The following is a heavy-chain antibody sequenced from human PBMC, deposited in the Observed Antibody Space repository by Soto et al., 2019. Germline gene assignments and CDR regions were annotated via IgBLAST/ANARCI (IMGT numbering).Heavy chain of an antibody. CDR3: ARNYDSSSAIPSA. Sequence: PGGSLRLSCAASGFTFSSYPMHWVRQPPGKGLEWVAIISYDGRNKNYADSVKGRFTISRDNSKNTLYLQINSLRAEDTAVYYCARNYDSSSAIPSAWGQGTLVTVSS. CDR2: ISYDGRNK. CDR1: GFTFSSYP. J-gene: IGHJ5*02. D-gene: IGHD3-22*01. V-gene: IGHV3-30*04.